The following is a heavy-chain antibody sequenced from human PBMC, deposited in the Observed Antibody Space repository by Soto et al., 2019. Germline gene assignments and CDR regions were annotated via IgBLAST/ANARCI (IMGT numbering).Heavy chain of an antibody. D-gene: IGHD2-2*01. CDR1: GFTFSSYA. V-gene: IGHV3-23*01. CDR3: AKDSQSVSVSAARVYGMDV. J-gene: IGHJ6*02. Sequence: GGSLRLSCAGSGFTFSSYAMTWVRQAPGKGLEWVSTLSDSGAHTYYADSVKGRFTISRDNPKNTLYLHMNSLRAEDTAVYSCAKDSQSVSVSAARVYGMDVWGQGTTVTVSS. CDR2: LSDSGAHT.